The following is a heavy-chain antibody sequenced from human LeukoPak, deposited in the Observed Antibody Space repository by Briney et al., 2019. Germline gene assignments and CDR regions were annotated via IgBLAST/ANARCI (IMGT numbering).Heavy chain of an antibody. Sequence: SVKVSCKASGGTFSSYAVSWVRQAPGQGLEWMGGIIPIFGTANYAQKFQGRVTITADESTSTAYMELSSLRSEDTAVYYCARGHGDFYYYMDVWGKGTTVTISS. D-gene: IGHD4-17*01. J-gene: IGHJ6*03. CDR3: ARGHGDFYYYMDV. CDR2: IIPIFGTA. V-gene: IGHV1-69*13. CDR1: GGTFSSYA.